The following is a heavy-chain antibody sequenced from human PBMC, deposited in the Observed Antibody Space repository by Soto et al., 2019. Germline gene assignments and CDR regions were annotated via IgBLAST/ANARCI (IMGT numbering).Heavy chain of an antibody. V-gene: IGHV3-23*01. D-gene: IGHD5-12*01. CDR2: ISGSGGST. Sequence: GGSLRLSCAASGFTFSSYAMSWVRQAPGKGLEWVSAISGSGGSTYYADSVKGRFTISRDNSKNTLYLQMNSLRAEDTAVYYCAKEREWLRLGVYYFDYWGQGTLVTVSS. CDR3: AKEREWLRLGVYYFDY. J-gene: IGHJ4*02. CDR1: GFTFSSYA.